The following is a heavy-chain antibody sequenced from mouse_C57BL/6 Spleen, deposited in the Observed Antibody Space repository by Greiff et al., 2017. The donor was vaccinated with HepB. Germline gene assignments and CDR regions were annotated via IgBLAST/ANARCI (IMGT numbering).Heavy chain of an antibody. CDR3: ARASWYVDD. CDR1: GYTFTSYW. J-gene: IGHJ2*01. V-gene: IGHV1-50*01. CDR2: IDPSDSYT. Sequence: VQLQQSGAELVKPGASVKLSCKASGYTFTSYWMQWVKQRPGQGLEWIGEIDPSDSYTHYNQKFKGKATLTVDKSSSTAYMQLSSLTSEDSAVYYCARASWYVDDWGQGTTLTVSS.